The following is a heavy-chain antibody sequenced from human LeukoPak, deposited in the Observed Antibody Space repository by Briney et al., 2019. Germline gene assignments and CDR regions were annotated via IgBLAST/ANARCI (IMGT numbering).Heavy chain of an antibody. CDR1: GYTFTTYG. D-gene: IGHD3-9*01. V-gene: IGHV1-18*01. CDR2: ISVDNGKT. J-gene: IGHJ4*02. Sequence: ASVKVSCKASGYTFTTYGINWVRQAPVQGLEWMGWISVDNGKTNYAQEVQGRVTMTTDTYTSTAYMELRSLRSDDTALCYCARGALRHYDILTGYYPFDYWGQGTLVTVSS. CDR3: ARGALRHYDILTGYYPFDY.